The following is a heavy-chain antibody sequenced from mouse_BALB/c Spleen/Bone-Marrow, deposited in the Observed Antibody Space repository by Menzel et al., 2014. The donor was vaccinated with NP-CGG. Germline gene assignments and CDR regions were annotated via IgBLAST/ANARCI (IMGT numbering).Heavy chain of an antibody. CDR2: IRLKSHNYAT. Sequence: EVKLMESGGGLVQPGGSMKLSCVASGFTSSNYWMNWVRQSPEKGLEWVAEIRLKSHNYATRYAESVKGRFTISRDDSKSSVYLQMNNLRAEDSGIYYCNTGFAYWGQGTLVTVSA. V-gene: IGHV6-6*02. CDR3: NTGFAY. CDR1: GFTSSNYW. J-gene: IGHJ3*01.